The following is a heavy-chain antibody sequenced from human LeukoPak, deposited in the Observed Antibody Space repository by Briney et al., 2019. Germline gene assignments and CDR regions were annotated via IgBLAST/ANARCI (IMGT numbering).Heavy chain of an antibody. V-gene: IGHV3-23*01. CDR3: AKILGYCTNGVCYPHFDY. CDR2: ISGSGGST. J-gene: IGHJ4*02. D-gene: IGHD2-8*01. CDR1: GFTFSSYA. Sequence: GGSLRLSCAASGFTFSSYAMSWVRQAPGKGLEWVSAISGSGGSTYYADSVKGRFTISRDNSKNTLYLQMNSLRAEDTAVYYCAKILGYCTNGVCYPHFDYWGQGTLVTVSS.